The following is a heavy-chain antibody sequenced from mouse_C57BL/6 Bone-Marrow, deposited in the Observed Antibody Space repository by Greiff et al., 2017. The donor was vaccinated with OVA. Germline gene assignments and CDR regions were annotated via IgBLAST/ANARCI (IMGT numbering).Heavy chain of an antibody. D-gene: IGHD2-4*01. Sequence: QVQLQQSGTDLVKPGASVKLSCKASGYTFTSYWMHWVKQRPGQGLAWIGNINPSNGGTNYNEKFKSKATLTVDKSSSTAYMQLSSLTSEDSAVYYGARDRIDYGGGFAYWGQGTLVTVSA. CDR2: INPSNGGT. CDR3: ARDRIDYGGGFAY. V-gene: IGHV1-53*01. J-gene: IGHJ3*01. CDR1: GYTFTSYW.